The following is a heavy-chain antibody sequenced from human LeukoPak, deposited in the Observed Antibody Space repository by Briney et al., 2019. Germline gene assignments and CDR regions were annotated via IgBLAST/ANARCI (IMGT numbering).Heavy chain of an antibody. CDR2: IKQDGSEK. CDR3: ARVGGRYSPLGY. V-gene: IGHV3-7*01. D-gene: IGHD3-16*02. Sequence: GGSLRLSCAASGFTFSSYWMSWVRQAPGKGLEWAANIKQDGSEKYYVDSVKGRFTISRDNAKNSLYLQMISLRAEDTAVYYCARVGGRYSPLGYWGQGTLVTVSS. CDR1: GFTFSSYW. J-gene: IGHJ4*02.